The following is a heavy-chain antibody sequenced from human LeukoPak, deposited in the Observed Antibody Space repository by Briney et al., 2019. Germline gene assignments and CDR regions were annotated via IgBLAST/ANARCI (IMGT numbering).Heavy chain of an antibody. CDR2: ISTSGSST. J-gene: IGHJ1*01. CDR3: ASTICGLIAL. CDR1: GCTFSDYY. Sequence: PGGSLTLSCAASGCTFSDYYMSWIRQAPGKGPEWVSYISTSGSSTNYADSVRGRFTISRDNAKNSLYLQMNSLRVGDTAVYYCASTICGLIALWGQGALVTVSS. D-gene: IGHD5-24*01. V-gene: IGHV3-11*06.